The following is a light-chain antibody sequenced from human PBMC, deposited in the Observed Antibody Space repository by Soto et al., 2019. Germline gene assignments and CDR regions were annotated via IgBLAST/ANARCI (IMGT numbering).Light chain of an antibody. Sequence: EIVLTQSPATLSLSPRERATLSCRASQSVSSYLAWYQQKPGQAPRLLIYDASNRATGIPARFSGSGSGTSFTLTTRSLEPEDFAVYYCQHRSNWLTFGGGTKVEIK. J-gene: IGKJ4*01. CDR1: QSVSSY. CDR2: DAS. CDR3: QHRSNWLT. V-gene: IGKV3-11*01.